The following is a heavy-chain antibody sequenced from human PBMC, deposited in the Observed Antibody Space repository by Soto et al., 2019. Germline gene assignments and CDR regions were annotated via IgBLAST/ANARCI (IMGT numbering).Heavy chain of an antibody. V-gene: IGHV4-30-4*01. CDR3: ASAPSTSYYASSGYYYNWSDN. CDR1: RGSIRSGDYY. J-gene: IGHJ5*02. D-gene: IGHD3-22*01. Sequence: PSETLSLTCTVSRGSIRSGDYYWSWIRQPPGKGLEWIGNIYYSGSTYYNPSLRNRVNLSVDTSKNQFSLKLSPVTAADTAVYYCASAPSTSYYASSGYYYNWSDNWAQRTLVT. CDR2: IYYSGST.